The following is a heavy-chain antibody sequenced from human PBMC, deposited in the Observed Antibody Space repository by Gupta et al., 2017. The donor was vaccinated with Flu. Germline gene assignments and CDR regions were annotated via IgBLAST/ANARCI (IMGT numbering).Heavy chain of an antibody. CDR2: INPNRGGT. J-gene: IGHJ4*02. Sequence: REAPGQGLEWMGRINPNRGGTKYTQKFKGRVTMTRDTSINIVYMELSSLRSDDTAIYYCARVGYCSTTSCYEPFDHWGQGTLVSVSS. V-gene: IGHV1-2*06. CDR3: ARVGYCSTTSCYEPFDH. D-gene: IGHD2-2*03.